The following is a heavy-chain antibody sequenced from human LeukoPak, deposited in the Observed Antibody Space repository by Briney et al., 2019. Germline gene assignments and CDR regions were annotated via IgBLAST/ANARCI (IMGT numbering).Heavy chain of an antibody. CDR2: VYHTGAT. J-gene: IGHJ5*02. D-gene: IGHD5-18*01. V-gene: IGHV4-59*01. CDR3: ARCGNSYGTAYQFDP. CDR1: GGSIGDYY. Sequence: SETLSPTSTVSGGSIGDYYWSWVRQTPGKGVEWIGFVYHTGATNYNPSLKSRVTISLDTSKNQFSLNLNSVDAADTAVYFCARCGNSYGTAYQFDPWSQGTLVTVSS.